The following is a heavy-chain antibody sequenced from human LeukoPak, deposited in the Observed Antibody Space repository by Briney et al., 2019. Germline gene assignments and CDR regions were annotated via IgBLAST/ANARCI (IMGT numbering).Heavy chain of an antibody. V-gene: IGHV3-9*01. D-gene: IGHD6-13*01. CDR3: AKDFPSRVYSSSLLPDY. CDR1: GFTFDDYA. Sequence: PGGSLRLSCAASGFTFDDYAMHWVRQAPGKGLEWVSGISWNSGSIGYADSVKGRFTISRDNAKNSLYLQMNSLRAEDTAVYYCAKDFPSRVYSSSLLPDYWGQGTLVTVSS. CDR2: ISWNSGSI. J-gene: IGHJ4*02.